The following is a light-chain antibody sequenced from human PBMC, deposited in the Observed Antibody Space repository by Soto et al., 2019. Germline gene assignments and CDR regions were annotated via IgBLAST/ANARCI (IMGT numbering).Light chain of an antibody. Sequence: ETVMTQSPATLSVSPEERATLSCRSSQRVMSKLAWYQQKPGQAPRLLIYGASTRATGIPARFSGSGSGTEFTLSISSLQSEDSAVYYCQQYNNWPPITFGQGTRLEIK. V-gene: IGKV3D-15*01. CDR3: QQYNNWPPIT. CDR2: GAS. J-gene: IGKJ5*01. CDR1: QRVMSK.